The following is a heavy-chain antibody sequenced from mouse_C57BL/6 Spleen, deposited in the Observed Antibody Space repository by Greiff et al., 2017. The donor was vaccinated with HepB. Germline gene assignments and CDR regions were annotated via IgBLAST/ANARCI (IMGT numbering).Heavy chain of an antibody. V-gene: IGHV1-50*01. Sequence: VQLQQPGAELVKPGASVKLSCKASGYTFTSYWMQWVKQRPGQGLEWIGEIDPSDSYTNYNQKFKGKATLTVDTSSSTAYMQLSSLTSEDSAVYYCARSYSNWGGMDYWGQGTSVTVSS. CDR1: GYTFTSYW. D-gene: IGHD2-5*01. CDR3: ARSYSNWGGMDY. J-gene: IGHJ4*01. CDR2: IDPSDSYT.